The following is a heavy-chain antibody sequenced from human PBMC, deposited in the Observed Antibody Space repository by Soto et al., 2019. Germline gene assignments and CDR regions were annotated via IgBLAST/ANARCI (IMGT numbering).Heavy chain of an antibody. CDR2: ISYDGSNK. CDR3: ARDTTVYQSYYYGMDA. CDR1: GFTFSSYA. D-gene: IGHD1-26*01. Sequence: GGSLRLSCAASGFTFSSYAMHWVRQAPGKGLEWVAVISYDGSNKYYADSVKGRFTISRDNSKNTLYLQMNSLRAEDTAVYYCARDTTVYQSYYYGMDAWGQGTTVTVSS. V-gene: IGHV3-30-3*01. J-gene: IGHJ6*02.